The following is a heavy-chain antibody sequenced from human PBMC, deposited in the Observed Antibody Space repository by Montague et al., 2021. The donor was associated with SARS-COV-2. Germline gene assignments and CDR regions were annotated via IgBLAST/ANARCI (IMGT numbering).Heavy chain of an antibody. J-gene: IGHJ2*01. Sequence: SETLSLTCTVSGGSIRSRSYYWGWIRQPPGKGLECIGSIYYSGSTYHNPSLKSRVTISVDTSKNHFSLKLSSVTAADTAVYYCARTTWLRGYFDLWGRGTLVTVSS. V-gene: IGHV4-39*07. CDR1: GGSIRSRSYY. D-gene: IGHD5-12*01. CDR3: ARTTWLRGYFDL. CDR2: IYYSGST.